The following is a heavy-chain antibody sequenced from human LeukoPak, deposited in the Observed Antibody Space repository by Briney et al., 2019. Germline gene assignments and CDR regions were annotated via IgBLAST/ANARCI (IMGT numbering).Heavy chain of an antibody. CDR1: GFTVSSNY. D-gene: IGHD6-19*01. CDR3: ASQVMAVAGIGY. V-gene: IGHV3-66*04. Sequence: PGGSLRLSCAASGFTVSSNYMSWVRQAPGKGLEWVSVIYSGGSTYYADSVKGRFTISRDNSKNTLYLQMNSLRAEDTAVYYCASQVMAVAGIGYWGQGTLVTVSS. CDR2: IYSGGST. J-gene: IGHJ4*02.